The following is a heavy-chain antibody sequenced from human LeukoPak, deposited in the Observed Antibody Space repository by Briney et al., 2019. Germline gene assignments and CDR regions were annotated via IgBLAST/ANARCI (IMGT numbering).Heavy chain of an antibody. V-gene: IGHV3-23*01. J-gene: IGHJ4*02. CDR1: GFTFSSYV. CDR3: AKQISITMVRGLWSQWDYFDY. CDR2: ISGSGGST. D-gene: IGHD3-10*01. Sequence: PGGSLRLSCAASGFTFSSYVMSWVRQAPGKGLEWVSAISGSGGSTYYADSVKGRFTISRDNSKNTLYLQMNSLRAEDTAVYYCAKQISITMVRGLWSQWDYFDYWGQGTLVTVSS.